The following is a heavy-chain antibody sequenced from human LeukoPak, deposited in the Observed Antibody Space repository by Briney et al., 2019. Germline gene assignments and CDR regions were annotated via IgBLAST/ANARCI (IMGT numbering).Heavy chain of an antibody. V-gene: IGHV4-59*08. CDR1: GGSISSYY. CDR3: ARQGYDILTGYIDAFDI. J-gene: IGHJ3*02. CDR2: ISYSGST. D-gene: IGHD3-9*01. Sequence: SQTLSLTCTVSGGSISSYYWSWIRQPPGKGLEWIGYISYSGSTNYNPSLKSRVTISIDTSKNQFSLKLRSVTAADTAIYYCARQGYDILTGYIDAFDIWGQGTMVTVSS.